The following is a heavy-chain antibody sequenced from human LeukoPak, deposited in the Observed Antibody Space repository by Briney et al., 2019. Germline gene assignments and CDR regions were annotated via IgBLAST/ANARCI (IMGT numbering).Heavy chain of an antibody. D-gene: IGHD1-26*01. V-gene: IGHV3-48*01. CDR3: ARDGEGAVGAQAPNWFDP. CDR2: ISSSSSTI. CDR1: GFTFSSYS. Sequence: PGGSLRLSCAASGFTFSSYSMNWVRQAPGKGLEWVSYISSSSSTIYYADSVKGRFTISRDNAKNSLYLQMNSLRAEDTAVYYCARDGEGAVGAQAPNWFDPWGQGTLVTVSS. J-gene: IGHJ5*02.